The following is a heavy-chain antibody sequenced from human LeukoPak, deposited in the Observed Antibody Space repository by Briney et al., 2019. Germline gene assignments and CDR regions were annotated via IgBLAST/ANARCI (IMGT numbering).Heavy chain of an antibody. CDR2: IYYSGST. CDR1: GGSISSSCYY. J-gene: IGHJ6*03. Sequence: SETLSLTCTVSGGSISSSCYYWGWIRQPPGKGLECIGSIYYSGSTYYNPSLKSRVTISVDTSKNQFSLKLSSVTAADTAVYYCARQWLVLSYYYYYMDVWGKGTTVTVSS. D-gene: IGHD6-19*01. V-gene: IGHV4-39*01. CDR3: ARQWLVLSYYYYYMDV.